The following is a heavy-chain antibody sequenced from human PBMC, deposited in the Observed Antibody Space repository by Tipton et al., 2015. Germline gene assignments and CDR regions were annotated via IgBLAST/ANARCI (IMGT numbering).Heavy chain of an antibody. Sequence: TLSLTCTLSGGSVSRGYYDWTWIRQPPGKGLEWIGYISNSGNTKHNPSLKSRVTISLDTSKNQFSLKLSSVTAADTAVYYCARDRGYSYGGPYYYAMDVWGQGTTVTVSS. J-gene: IGHJ6*02. V-gene: IGHV4-61*01. D-gene: IGHD5-18*01. CDR1: GGSVSRGYYD. CDR2: ISNSGNT. CDR3: ARDRGYSYGGPYYYAMDV.